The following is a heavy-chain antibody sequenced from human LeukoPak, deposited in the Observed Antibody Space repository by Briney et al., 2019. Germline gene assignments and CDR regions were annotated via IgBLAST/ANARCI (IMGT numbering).Heavy chain of an antibody. J-gene: IGHJ5*02. CDR2: ISTDGSHK. CDR1: GFTFSDYG. Sequence: GGSLRLSCAASGFTFSDYGMQWVRQPPGKGLEWVALISTDGSHKDYADSVKGRFTLSRDNSKNTLYLQMNSLRVEDTAVYYCAKDGTSSWFGEATWGQGTLVTISS. D-gene: IGHD6-13*01. CDR3: AKDGTSSWFGEAT. V-gene: IGHV3-30*18.